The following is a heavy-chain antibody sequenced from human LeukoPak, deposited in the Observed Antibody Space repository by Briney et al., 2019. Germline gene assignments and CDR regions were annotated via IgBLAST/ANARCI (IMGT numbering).Heavy chain of an antibody. V-gene: IGHV4-4*02. CDR3: ARDNGGYYYGSGRPGGWFDP. D-gene: IGHD3-10*01. CDR1: GGSISSSNW. J-gene: IGHJ5*02. CDR2: IYHSGST. Sequence: NPSGTLSLTCAVSGGSISSSNWWSWVRQPPGKGLEWIGEIYHSGSTNYNPSLKSRVTISVDKSKNQFSLKLSSVTAADTAVYYCARDNGGYYYGSGRPGGWFDPWGQGTLVTVSS.